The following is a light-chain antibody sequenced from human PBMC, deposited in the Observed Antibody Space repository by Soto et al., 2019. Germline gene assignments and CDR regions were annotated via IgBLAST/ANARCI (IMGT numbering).Light chain of an antibody. Sequence: QSALTQPLSVSGSPGQSVTISCTGTSSDVGGYNYVSWYQQHPGKAPKLMIYDVSKRPSGVPDRFSGSKSGNTASLTISGLKAEDEAAYYCCSYAGSYTYVFGTGTKLTVL. CDR2: DVS. V-gene: IGLV2-11*01. CDR3: CSYAGSYTYV. J-gene: IGLJ1*01. CDR1: SSDVGGYNY.